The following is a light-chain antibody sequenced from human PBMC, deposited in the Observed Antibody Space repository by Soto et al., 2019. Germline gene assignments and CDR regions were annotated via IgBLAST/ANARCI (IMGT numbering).Light chain of an antibody. CDR1: SSDVGGYNY. V-gene: IGLV2-14*01. CDR2: EVS. J-gene: IGLJ3*02. CDR3: SSYTSNSIWV. Sequence: QSALTQPASVSGSPGQSITISCTGTSSDVGGYNYVSWYQQYPGKAPKLMIYEVSNRPSGVSNRFSGSKSGNTASLTISGLQAEDEADYYCSSYTSNSIWVFGGGTKVTVL.